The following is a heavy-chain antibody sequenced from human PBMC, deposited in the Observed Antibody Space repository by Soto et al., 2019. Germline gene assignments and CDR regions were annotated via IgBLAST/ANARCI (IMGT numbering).Heavy chain of an antibody. V-gene: IGHV3-74*01. CDR3: ALPYAGDPAGFDY. CDR1: GFTFSDYW. D-gene: IGHD2-21*02. Sequence: GGSLRLSYEASGFTFSDYWIHWVRQAPGRGLVWVSRVQGNGIGTNYADSVEGRFTISRDNAKNTVYLQMNGLRSDDTALYYCALPYAGDPAGFDYWGQGTLVTVSS. J-gene: IGHJ4*02. CDR2: VQGNGIGT.